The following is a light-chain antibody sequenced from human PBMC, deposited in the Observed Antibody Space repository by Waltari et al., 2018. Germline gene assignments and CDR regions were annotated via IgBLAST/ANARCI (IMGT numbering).Light chain of an antibody. CDR1: SSDIGDYNY. CDR3: SSYSRVNTRV. Sequence: QSALTQPGSVSGSPGQSITISCTGASSDIGDYNYVSWYQQLPGKAPKLIIFEVSSRPSGISDRFSGSKSANTASLTISELQPEDEADYYCSSYSRVNTRVFGGGTKVAV. V-gene: IGLV2-14*01. CDR2: EVS. J-gene: IGLJ2*01.